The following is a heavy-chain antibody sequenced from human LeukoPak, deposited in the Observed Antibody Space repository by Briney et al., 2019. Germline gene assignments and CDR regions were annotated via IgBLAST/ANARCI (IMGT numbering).Heavy chain of an antibody. Sequence: SVKVSCKASGGTFSSYAISWVRQAPGQGLEWMGGIIPIFGTANYAQKFQGRVTITADESTSTAYMELSSLRSEDTAVYYCARSVCSSTSCYGSRWYNWFDPWGQGTLVTVSS. V-gene: IGHV1-69*13. CDR3: ARSVCSSTSCYGSRWYNWFDP. D-gene: IGHD2-2*01. CDR2: IIPIFGTA. CDR1: GGTFSSYA. J-gene: IGHJ5*02.